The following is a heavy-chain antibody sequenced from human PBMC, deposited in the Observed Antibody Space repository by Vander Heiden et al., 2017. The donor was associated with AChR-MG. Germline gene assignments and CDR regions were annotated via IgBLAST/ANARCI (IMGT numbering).Heavy chain of an antibody. CDR3: AKDIGSWHDAFDI. V-gene: IGHV3-9*01. D-gene: IGHD6-13*01. CDR1: GFTFDDYA. CDR2: ISWNSGSI. J-gene: IGHJ3*02. Sequence: EVQLVESGGGLVQPGRSLRLSCAASGFTFDDYAMHWVRQAPGKGLEWVSGISWNSGSIGYADSVKGRFTISRDNAKNSLYLQMNSLRAEDTALYYCAKDIGSWHDAFDIWGQGTMVTVSS.